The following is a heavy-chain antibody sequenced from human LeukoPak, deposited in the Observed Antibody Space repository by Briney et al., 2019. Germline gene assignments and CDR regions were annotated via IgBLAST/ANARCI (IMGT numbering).Heavy chain of an antibody. CDR3: ARGVSDWLFFDY. V-gene: IGHV4-59*01. CDR1: GGSFSSYY. J-gene: IGHJ4*02. CDR2: IYYSGTT. Sequence: SETLSLTCAVYGGSFSSYYWSWIRQPPGKGLEWIGYIYYSGTTNYNPSLKSRVTISVDTSKNQFSLKLSSVTAADTAVYYCARGVSDWLFFDYWGQGALVTVSS. D-gene: IGHD3-9*01.